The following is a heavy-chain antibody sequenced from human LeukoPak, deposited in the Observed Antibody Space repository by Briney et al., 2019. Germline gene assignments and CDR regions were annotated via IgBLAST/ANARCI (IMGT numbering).Heavy chain of an antibody. D-gene: IGHD2-2*03. CDR2: MSYDGNK. CDR3: ARDPLDISRWANAFDI. CDR1: GFTFTSYG. Sequence: GGSLRLSCAASGFTFTSYGFHWVRQAPGKALEWVAFMSYDGNKKYGDSVKGRFTISRDNAKNTLHLQMNGLRPDDTAVYYCARDPLDISRWANAFDIWGQGTMVTVSS. J-gene: IGHJ3*02. V-gene: IGHV3-30*03.